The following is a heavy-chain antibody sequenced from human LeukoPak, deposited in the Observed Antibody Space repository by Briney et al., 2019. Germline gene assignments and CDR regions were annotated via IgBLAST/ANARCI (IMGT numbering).Heavy chain of an antibody. V-gene: IGHV1-2*02. Sequence: ASVKVCCKASGYTFTGYYMHWVRQAPGQGLEWMGWINPNSGGTNYAQKFQGRVTMTRDTSISTAYMELSRLRSDDTAVYYCARDIVVVPAAPIGGYFDYWGQGTLVTVSS. D-gene: IGHD2-2*01. J-gene: IGHJ4*02. CDR1: GYTFTGYY. CDR3: ARDIVVVPAAPIGGYFDY. CDR2: INPNSGGT.